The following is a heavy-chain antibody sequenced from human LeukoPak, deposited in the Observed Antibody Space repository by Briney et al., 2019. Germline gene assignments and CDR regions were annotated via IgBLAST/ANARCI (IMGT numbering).Heavy chain of an antibody. Sequence: SGTLSVTCTGSGGTISRNTYYAGWIRQPPGEGLELIGNIYYTGSAYYIPSLKSRVTISVDTSKNQFTLKLSSVTAADKAVYYCASDGTHNWGLFDYWGQGTMVTVSS. CDR2: IYYTGSA. V-gene: IGHV4-39*06. CDR3: ASDGTHNWGLFDY. J-gene: IGHJ4*02. D-gene: IGHD1-1*01. CDR1: GGTISRNTYY.